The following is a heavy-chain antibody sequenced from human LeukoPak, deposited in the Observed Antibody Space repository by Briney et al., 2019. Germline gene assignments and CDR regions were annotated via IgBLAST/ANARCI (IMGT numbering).Heavy chain of an antibody. J-gene: IGHJ4*02. CDR2: IYYSGST. V-gene: IGHV4-39*01. CDR3: ARQGLHSDY. Sequence: SETLSLTCTVSGGSISSSSYYWGWIRQPPGKGLEWIGSIYYSGSTYYNPSLKSRVTISVDTSKNQFSLKLSSVTAADTAVCYCARQGLHSDYWGQGTLVTVSS. CDR1: GGSISSSSYY. D-gene: IGHD4-11*01.